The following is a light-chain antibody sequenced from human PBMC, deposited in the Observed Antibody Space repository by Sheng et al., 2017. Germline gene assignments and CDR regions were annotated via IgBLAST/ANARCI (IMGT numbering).Light chain of an antibody. J-gene: IGLJ2*01. CDR1: NSNIGKNH. V-gene: IGLV1-51*01. CDR3: ATWDSSLNSVV. CDR2: DDY. Sequence: QSVLTQPPSVSAAPGQKVTISCSGSNSNIGKNHIAWYQEVPGKAPKLVIFDDYERPSGIPGRFSGSKSGASASLAISGLQPGDEAVYFCATWDSSLNSVVFGGRTKVTVL.